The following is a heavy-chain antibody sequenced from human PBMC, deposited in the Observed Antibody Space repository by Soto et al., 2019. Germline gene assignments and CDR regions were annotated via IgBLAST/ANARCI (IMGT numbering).Heavy chain of an antibody. V-gene: IGHV2-70*01. CDR1: GFSLSTSGMC. CDR3: ARIRRSSSWYPFDY. D-gene: IGHD6-13*01. Sequence: SGPTLVNPTQTLTLTCTFSGFSLSTSGMCVSWIRQPPGRALEWLALIDWDDDKYYSTSLKTRLTISKDTSKNQVVLTMTNMDPVDTATYYCARIRRSSSWYPFDYWGQGTLVTVS. CDR2: IDWDDDK. J-gene: IGHJ4*02.